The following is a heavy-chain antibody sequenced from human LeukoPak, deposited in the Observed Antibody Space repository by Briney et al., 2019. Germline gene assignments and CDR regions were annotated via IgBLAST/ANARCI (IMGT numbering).Heavy chain of an antibody. V-gene: IGHV3-21*04. Sequence: GGSLRLSCAASGFTLSSYSINWVRQAPGKGLEWVSSISGSSSFIYQADSEKGRFTISRDNAKNSLYLQVNSLRVEDTAVYYCAKDRLGAMMYFDFWGQGTLVTVSS. CDR2: ISGSSSFI. J-gene: IGHJ4*02. D-gene: IGHD1-26*01. CDR1: GFTLSSYS. CDR3: AKDRLGAMMYFDF.